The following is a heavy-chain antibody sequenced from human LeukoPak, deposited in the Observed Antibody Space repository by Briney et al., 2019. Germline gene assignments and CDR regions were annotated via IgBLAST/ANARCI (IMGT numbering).Heavy chain of an antibody. D-gene: IGHD6-13*01. V-gene: IGHV3-23*01. CDR3: ANSQIAAAGIDP. CDR2: VSGSGGST. Sequence: GGSLRLSCAASGFTFSSYAMSWVRQAPGKGLEWVSAVSGSGGSTYYADSVKGRFTISRDNSKNTLYLQMNSLRAEDTAVYYCANSQIAAAGIDPWGQGTLVTVSS. CDR1: GFTFSSYA. J-gene: IGHJ5*02.